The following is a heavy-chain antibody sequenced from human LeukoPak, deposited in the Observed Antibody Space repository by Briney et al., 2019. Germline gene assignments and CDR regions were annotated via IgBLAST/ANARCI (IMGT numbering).Heavy chain of an antibody. CDR3: ARDNPDSPLHY. J-gene: IGHJ4*02. D-gene: IGHD2-15*01. CDR2: INPNSGGT. V-gene: IGHV1-2*02. Sequence: ASVKVSCKASGYTFTHYYIHRVRQAPGQGLEWMGWINPNSGGTNYAPKFQGRVTMTRDTSISTAYMELSRLRSDDTAVYYCARDNPDSPLHYWGQGSLVTVSS. CDR1: GYTFTHYY.